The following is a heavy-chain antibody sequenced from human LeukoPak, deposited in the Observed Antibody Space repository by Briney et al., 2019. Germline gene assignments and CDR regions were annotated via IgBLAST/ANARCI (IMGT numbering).Heavy chain of an antibody. Sequence: PSQTLSLTCTVSGGSISSGGYYWSWIRQPPGKGLEWIGSLYYSGSTYYNPSLKSRVTISVDTSKNQFSLKLSSVTAADTAVYYCARVPLEVVAAIAPPHDAFDIWGQGTMVTVSS. CDR1: GGSISSGGYY. J-gene: IGHJ3*02. CDR2: LYYSGST. V-gene: IGHV4-39*07. D-gene: IGHD2-15*01. CDR3: ARVPLEVVAAIAPPHDAFDI.